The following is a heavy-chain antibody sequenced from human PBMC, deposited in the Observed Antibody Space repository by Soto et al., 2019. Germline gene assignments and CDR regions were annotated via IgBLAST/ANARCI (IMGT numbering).Heavy chain of an antibody. CDR1: GYTFTSYG. CDR2: ISAYNGNT. D-gene: IGHD1-7*01. V-gene: IGHV1-18*01. CDR3: ARDFAGTTSDWFDP. Sequence: GASVKVSCKASGYTFTSYGISWVRQAPGQGLEWMGWISAYNGNTNYAQKLQGRVTMTTDTSTSTAYMELRSLRSDDTAVYYCARDFAGTTSDWFDPWGQGTLVTVSS. J-gene: IGHJ5*02.